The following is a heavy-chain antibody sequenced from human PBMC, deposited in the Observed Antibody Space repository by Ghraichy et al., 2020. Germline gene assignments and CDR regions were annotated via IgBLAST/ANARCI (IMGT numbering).Heavy chain of an antibody. CDR3: ARDHDFWSGYYGMDV. CDR2: ISAYNGNT. CDR1: GYTFTSYG. V-gene: IGHV1-18*04. J-gene: IGHJ6*02. Sequence: ASVKVSCKASGYTFTSYGISWVRQAPGQGLEWMGWISAYNGNTNYAQKLQGRVTMTTDTSTSTAYMELRSLRSDDTAVYYCARDHDFWSGYYGMDVWGQGTTVTVSS. D-gene: IGHD3-3*01.